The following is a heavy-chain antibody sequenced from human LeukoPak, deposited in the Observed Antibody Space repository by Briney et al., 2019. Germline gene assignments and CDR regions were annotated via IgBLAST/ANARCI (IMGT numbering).Heavy chain of an antibody. CDR1: GGYISSSSYY. Sequence: SETLSLTCTVSGGYISSSSYYWGWIRQPPGKGLEWIGSIYYSGSTYYNPSLKSRVTISVDTSKNQFSLKLSSVTAADTAVYYCARGGENCSSTSCLIFDYWGQGTLVTVSS. J-gene: IGHJ4*02. D-gene: IGHD2-2*01. CDR3: ARGGENCSSTSCLIFDY. V-gene: IGHV4-39*07. CDR2: IYYSGST.